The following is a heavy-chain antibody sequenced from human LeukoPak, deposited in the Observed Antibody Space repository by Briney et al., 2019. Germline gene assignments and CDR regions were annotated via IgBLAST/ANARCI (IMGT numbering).Heavy chain of an antibody. J-gene: IGHJ4*02. D-gene: IGHD2-2*01. Sequence: SSETLSLTCTVSGGSISSYYWSWIRQPPGKGLEWIGYIYYSGSTNYNPSLKSRVTISVDTSKNQFSLKLSSVTAADTAVYYCASELYCSSTSCYDYWGQGTLVTVSS. V-gene: IGHV4-59*01. CDR3: ASELYCSSTSCYDY. CDR2: IYYSGST. CDR1: GGSISSYY.